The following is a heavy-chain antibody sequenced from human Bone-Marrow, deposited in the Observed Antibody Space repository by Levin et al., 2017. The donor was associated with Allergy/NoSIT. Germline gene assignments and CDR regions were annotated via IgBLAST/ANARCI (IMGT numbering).Heavy chain of an antibody. CDR2: IYYSGST. CDR1: GGSISSSSYY. CDR3: ATQRRSTSCFKYDYYYMDV. Sequence: SETLSLTCTVSGGSISSSSYYWGWIRQPPGKGLEWIGSIYYSGSTYYNPSLKSRVTISVDTSKNQFSLKLSSVTAADTAVYYCATQRRSTSCFKYDYYYMDVWGKGTTVTVSS. D-gene: IGHD2-2*01. V-gene: IGHV4-39*01. J-gene: IGHJ6*03.